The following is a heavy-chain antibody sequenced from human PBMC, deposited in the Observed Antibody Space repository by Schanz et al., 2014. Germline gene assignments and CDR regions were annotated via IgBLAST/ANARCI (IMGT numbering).Heavy chain of an antibody. J-gene: IGHJ3*02. D-gene: IGHD4-17*01. CDR3: ARDRGHGDLPGDI. CDR1: GGSISSGVHY. Sequence: QLQESGSGLMKPSQTLSLTCTVSGGSISSGVHYWSWIRQPPGKGLEWIGYISYSGVTYYNPSLKSRVTISVDTSKNQFSLNLSSATAADTAVYYCARDRGHGDLPGDIWGQGTMVTVSS. V-gene: IGHV4-31*03. CDR2: ISYSGVT.